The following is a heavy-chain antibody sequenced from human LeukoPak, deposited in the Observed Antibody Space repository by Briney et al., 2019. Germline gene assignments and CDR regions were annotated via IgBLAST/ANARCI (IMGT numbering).Heavy chain of an antibody. V-gene: IGHV3-7*05. CDR2: IHEDGGDK. J-gene: IGHJ3*02. CDR3: ARTLRPKTPSAFDI. CDR1: GFTFSSYW. D-gene: IGHD3-3*01. Sequence: GGSLRLSCVVSGFTFSSYWMNWVRQAPGKGLEWVANIHEDGGDKYYVDSVKGRFTISRDNAKNSLYLQMNSLRAEDTAVYYCARTLRPKTPSAFDIWGQGTIVTVSS.